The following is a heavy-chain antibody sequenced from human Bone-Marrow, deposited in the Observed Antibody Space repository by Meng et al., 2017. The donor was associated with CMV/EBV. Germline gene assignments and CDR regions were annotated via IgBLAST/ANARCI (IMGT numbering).Heavy chain of an antibody. J-gene: IGHJ4*02. D-gene: IGHD1-26*01. CDR2: IISSGSTI. V-gene: IGHV3-48*03. CDR1: GFTFSSYE. CDR3: ARAMSGGTYYVYFDY. Sequence: GESLKISCAASGFTFSSYEMNWVRQAPGKGLEWVSYIISSGSTIYYADSVKGRFTISRDNAKNSLYLQMNSLRAEDTAVYYCARAMSGGTYYVYFDYWGQGTLVTVSS.